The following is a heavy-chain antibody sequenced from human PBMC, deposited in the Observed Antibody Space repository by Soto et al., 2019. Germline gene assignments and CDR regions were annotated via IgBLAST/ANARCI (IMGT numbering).Heavy chain of an antibody. CDR3: ATRPNWDDAFDI. Sequence: ASVKVSCKVSGYTLTELSMHWVRQAPGKGLEWMGGFDPEDGETIYAQKFQGRVTMTEDTSTDTAYMELSSLRSEDTAVYYCATRPNWDDAFDIWGQGTMVTVSS. V-gene: IGHV1-24*01. D-gene: IGHD1-1*01. CDR2: FDPEDGET. CDR1: GYTLTELS. J-gene: IGHJ3*02.